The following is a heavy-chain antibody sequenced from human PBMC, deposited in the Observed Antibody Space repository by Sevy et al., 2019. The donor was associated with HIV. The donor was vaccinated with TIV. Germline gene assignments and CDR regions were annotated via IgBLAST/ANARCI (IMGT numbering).Heavy chain of an antibody. CDR2: IYSGGRT. Sequence: GGSLRLSCAASGFTVSSDYMSWVRQAPGKGLECVSVIYSGGRTNYADSVKGRFTISRDNPKNTVHLQMNSLRVEDTAVYFCARISDSTAYPDAFDIWGHGTMVTVSS. D-gene: IGHD3-16*01. CDR1: GFTVSSDY. J-gene: IGHJ3*02. V-gene: IGHV3-53*01. CDR3: ARISDSTAYPDAFDI.